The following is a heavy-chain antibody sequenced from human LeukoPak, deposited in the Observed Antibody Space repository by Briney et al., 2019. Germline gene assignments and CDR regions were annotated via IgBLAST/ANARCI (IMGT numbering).Heavy chain of an antibody. CDR1: GFTFSSYS. CDR3: ARGPFRLGELSLLLEFSGYYFDY. Sequence: GGSLRLSCAASGFTFSSYSMNWVRQAPGKGLEWVSSISSSSSYIYYADSVKGRFTISRDDAKNSLYLQMNSLRAEDTAVYYCARGPFRLGELSLLLEFSGYYFDYWGQGTLVTVSS. D-gene: IGHD3-16*02. J-gene: IGHJ4*02. CDR2: ISSSSSYI. V-gene: IGHV3-21*01.